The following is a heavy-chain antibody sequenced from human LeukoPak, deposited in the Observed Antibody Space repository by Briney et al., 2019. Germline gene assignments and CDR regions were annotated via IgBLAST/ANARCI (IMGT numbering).Heavy chain of an antibody. CDR1: GYTFTGYY. CDR2: INPNSGGT. V-gene: IGHV1-2*02. CDR3: ARGEKRRIAAAEDY. J-gene: IGHJ4*02. D-gene: IGHD6-13*01. Sequence: ASVKVSCKASGYTFTGYYMHWVRQAPGQGLEWMGWINPNSGGTNYAQRFQGRVTMTRDTSISTAYMELSRLRSGDTAVYYCARGEKRRIAAAEDYWGQGTLVTVSS.